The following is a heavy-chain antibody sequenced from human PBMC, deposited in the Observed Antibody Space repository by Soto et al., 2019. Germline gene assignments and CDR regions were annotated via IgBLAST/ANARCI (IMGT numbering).Heavy chain of an antibody. J-gene: IGHJ4*02. D-gene: IGHD6-13*01. CDR1: GGSISNYY. Sequence: QVQLQESGPGLVKASETLSLTCTVSGGSISNYYWSWIRQPPGKGLEWIAYISNRETGSNPSLKSRVSVSADTSKNHLSLMVRSVTAADTAVYYCARGRFSGWYGDFDSWGQGTLVTVSS. CDR3: ARGRFSGWYGDFDS. V-gene: IGHV4-59*01. CDR2: ISNRET.